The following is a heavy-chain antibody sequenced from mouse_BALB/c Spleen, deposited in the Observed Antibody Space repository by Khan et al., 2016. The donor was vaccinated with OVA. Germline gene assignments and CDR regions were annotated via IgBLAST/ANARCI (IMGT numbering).Heavy chain of an antibody. CDR3: AREGYGSNYAWFAY. J-gene: IGHJ3*01. V-gene: IGHV5-6-5*01. D-gene: IGHD1-1*01. CDR2: ISSGGTT. CDR1: GFTFSSYA. Sequence: EVELVESGGGLVKPGGSLKLSCAASGFTFSSYAMSWVRQTPEKRLEWVASISSGGTTYFPDSVKGRFTISRDNARNILYLQMSSLRSEDTAMYYCAREGYGSNYAWFAYWGQGALVTVSA.